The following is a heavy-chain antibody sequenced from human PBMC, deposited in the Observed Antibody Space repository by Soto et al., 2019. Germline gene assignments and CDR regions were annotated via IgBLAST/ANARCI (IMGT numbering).Heavy chain of an antibody. Sequence: GGSLRLSCAASGFTFSSYAMSWVRQAPGKGLEWVSAISGSGGSTYYADSVKGRFTISRDNSKNTLYLQMNSLRAEDTAVYYCAKLSGLDSGYDNYYYYYMDVWGKGTTVTVSS. J-gene: IGHJ6*03. V-gene: IGHV3-23*01. CDR2: ISGSGGST. D-gene: IGHD5-12*01. CDR3: AKLSGLDSGYDNYYYYYMDV. CDR1: GFTFSSYA.